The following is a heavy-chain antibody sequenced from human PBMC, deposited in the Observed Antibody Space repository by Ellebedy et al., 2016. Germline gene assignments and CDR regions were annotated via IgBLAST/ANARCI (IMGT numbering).Heavy chain of an antibody. CDR2: IIPIFGTA. D-gene: IGHD3-3*01. V-gene: IGHV1-69*13. CDR3: AREVPGTYYDFWSGYYNFDY. J-gene: IGHJ4*02. Sequence: SVKVSXXASGYTFTSYDINWVRQAPGQGLEWMGGIIPIFGTANYAQKFQGRVTITADESTSTAYMELSSLRSDDTAVYYCAREVPGTYYDFWSGYYNFDYWGQGTLVTVSS. CDR1: GYTFTSYD.